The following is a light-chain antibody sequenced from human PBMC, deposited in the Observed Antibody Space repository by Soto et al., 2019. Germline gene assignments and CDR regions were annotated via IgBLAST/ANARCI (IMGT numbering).Light chain of an antibody. CDR2: AAS. CDR3: QQSYSVPIT. CDR1: RGISSH. V-gene: IGKV1-39*01. Sequence: DIQMTQSPDFLSASVGYRVTITCRASRGISSHLNWYQQKPGKAPKLLIHAASTLQSGAPSRFSGSGSGTDFTLTINTLQPEDFATYYCQQSYSVPITFGQGTRLEIK. J-gene: IGKJ5*01.